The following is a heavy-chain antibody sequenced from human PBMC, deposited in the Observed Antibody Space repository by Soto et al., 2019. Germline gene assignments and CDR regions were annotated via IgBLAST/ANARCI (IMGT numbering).Heavy chain of an antibody. J-gene: IGHJ4*02. CDR1: GYSFTSYW. D-gene: IGHD3-22*01. CDR2: IYPGDSDT. V-gene: IGHV5-51*01. Sequence: PGESLKISCKGSGYSFTSYWIGWVRQMPGKGLEWMGIIYPGDSDTRYSPSFQGQVTISADKSISTAYLQWSSLKASDTAMYYCAKDSYYHDTSGYYIFDYWGQGTLVTVSS. CDR3: AKDSYYHDTSGYYIFDY.